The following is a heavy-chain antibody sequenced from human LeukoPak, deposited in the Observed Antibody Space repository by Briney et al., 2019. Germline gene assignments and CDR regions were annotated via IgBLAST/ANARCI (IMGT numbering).Heavy chain of an antibody. CDR3: ARDTVTGGMDV. CDR1: GGSISSYY. D-gene: IGHD4-17*01. CDR2: IYYSGST. V-gene: IGHV4-59*01. J-gene: IGHJ6*02. Sequence: SETLSLTCTLSGGSISSYYWSWIRQPPGKGLEWIGYIYYSGSTNYNPSLKSRVTISVDTSKNQFSLKLSSVTAADTAVYYCARDTVTGGMDVWGQGTTVTVSS.